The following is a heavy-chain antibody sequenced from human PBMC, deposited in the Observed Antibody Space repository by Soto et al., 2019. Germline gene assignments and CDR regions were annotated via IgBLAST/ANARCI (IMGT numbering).Heavy chain of an antibody. V-gene: IGHV1-69*06. CDR3: ARGSIDLWWYLDN. CDR1: GGSSSRYG. CDR2: IVPLFGKA. J-gene: IGHJ4*02. Sequence: QVQLVQSGAEVKKPGSSVKISCKASGGSSSRYGIHWVRQARGQGLEWMGGIVPLFGKANYTQQFQARLTITADKSTSIVYMEVRNLKSEHPAVYYCARGSIDLWWYLDNWGQGTLVTVSS. D-gene: IGHD2-15*01.